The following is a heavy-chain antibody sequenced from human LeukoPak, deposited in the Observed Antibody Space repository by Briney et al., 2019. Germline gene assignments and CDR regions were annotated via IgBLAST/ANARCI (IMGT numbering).Heavy chain of an antibody. CDR3: ARDRSGSWGFHDAFDI. CDR1: GGSTSSYF. J-gene: IGHJ3*02. Sequence: SETLSLTCTVSGGSTSSYFWSWIRQPPGKGLEWIGYIYDSGSTNYNPSLRSRVTISADTSKNQFSLKLNSVTAADTAVYYCARDRSGSWGFHDAFDIWGQGTMVTVSS. CDR2: IYDSGST. D-gene: IGHD6-13*01. V-gene: IGHV4-59*01.